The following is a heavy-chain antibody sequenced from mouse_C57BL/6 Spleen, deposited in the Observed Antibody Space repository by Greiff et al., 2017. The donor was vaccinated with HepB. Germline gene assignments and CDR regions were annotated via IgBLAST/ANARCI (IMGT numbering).Heavy chain of an antibody. D-gene: IGHD1-1*01. Sequence: VQLQQPGAELVMPGASVKLSCKASGYTFTSYWMHWVKQRPGLGLEWIGEIDPSDSYTNYNQKFKGKSTLTVDKSSSTAYMQLSSLTSEDSAVYYCARPSYGSSPAWFAYWGQGTLVTVSA. CDR1: GYTFTSYW. V-gene: IGHV1-69*01. CDR2: IDPSDSYT. CDR3: ARPSYGSSPAWFAY. J-gene: IGHJ3*01.